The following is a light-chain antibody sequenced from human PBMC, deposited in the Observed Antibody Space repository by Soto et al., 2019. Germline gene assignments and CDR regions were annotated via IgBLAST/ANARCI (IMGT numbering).Light chain of an antibody. V-gene: IGLV2-14*02. Sequence: QSALTQPASVSGSPGQSITISCTGTSSDVGSYNLVSWYQQHPGKAPKLMIYEGSKRPSGVPDRFSGSKSGTSASLAITGLQAEDEADYYCQSYDRSLSAWVFGGRTKLTVL. CDR1: SSDVGSYNL. CDR3: QSYDRSLSAWV. CDR2: EGS. J-gene: IGLJ3*02.